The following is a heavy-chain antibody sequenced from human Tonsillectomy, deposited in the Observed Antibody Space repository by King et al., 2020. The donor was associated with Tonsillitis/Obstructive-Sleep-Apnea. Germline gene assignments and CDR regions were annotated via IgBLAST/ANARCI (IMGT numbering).Heavy chain of an antibody. V-gene: IGHV3-30*04. CDR2: ISYDGSNK. CDR1: GFTFSSYA. CDR3: ARDFGDGYHWPAGVIGY. D-gene: IGHD5-24*01. J-gene: IGHJ4*02. Sequence: VQLVESGGGVVQPGRSLRLSCAASGFTFSSYAMHWVRQAPGKGLEWVAVISYDGSNKYYADSVKGRFTISRDNSKNTLYLQMNSLRAEDTAVYYCARDFGDGYHWPAGVIGYWGQGTLVTVSS.